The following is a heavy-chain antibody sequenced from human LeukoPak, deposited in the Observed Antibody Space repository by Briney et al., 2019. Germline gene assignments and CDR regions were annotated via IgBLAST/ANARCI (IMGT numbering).Heavy chain of an antibody. V-gene: IGHV1-2*02. CDR3: ARAVQLWSPYYFDY. CDR1: GYTFTGYY. Sequence: ASVKVSCKASGYTFTGYYMHWVRQAPGQGLEWMGWINPNSGGTNYAQKFQGRVTMTRDTSISTAYMELSRLRSDDTAVYYCARAVQLWSPYYFDYWGQGTLVTVSS. J-gene: IGHJ4*02. CDR2: INPNSGGT. D-gene: IGHD5-18*01.